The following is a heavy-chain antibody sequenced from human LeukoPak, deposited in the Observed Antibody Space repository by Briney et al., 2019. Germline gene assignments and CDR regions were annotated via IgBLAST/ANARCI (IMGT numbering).Heavy chain of an antibody. D-gene: IGHD3-22*01. CDR2: ISAYNGNT. CDR3: ARGRYYYDSSGYHEDYFDY. CDR1: GYTFTSYG. V-gene: IGHV1-18*01. J-gene: IGHJ4*02. Sequence: ASVKVSCKASGYTFTSYGISWVRQAPGQGLEWMGWISAYNGNTNYAQKLQGRVTMTTDTSTSTAYMELRSLRSDDTAVYYCARGRYYYDSSGYHEDYFDYWGQGTLVTVSS.